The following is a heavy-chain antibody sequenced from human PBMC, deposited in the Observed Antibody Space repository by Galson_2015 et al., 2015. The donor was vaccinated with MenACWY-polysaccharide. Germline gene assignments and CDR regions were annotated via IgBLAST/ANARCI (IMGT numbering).Heavy chain of an antibody. CDR2: ISYDGSNK. J-gene: IGHJ4*02. CDR1: GFTFSSYG. D-gene: IGHD3-3*01. CDR3: AKGSLEWFDY. Sequence: SLRLSCAASGFTFSSYGMHWVRQAPGKGLEWVAVISYDGSNKYYADSVKGRFTISRDNSKNTLYLQMNSLRAEDTAVYYCAKGSLEWFDYWGQGTLVTVSS. V-gene: IGHV3-30*18.